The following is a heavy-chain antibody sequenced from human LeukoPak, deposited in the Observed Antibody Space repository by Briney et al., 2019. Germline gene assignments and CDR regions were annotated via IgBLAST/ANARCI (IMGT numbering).Heavy chain of an antibody. V-gene: IGHV4-38-2*02. J-gene: IGHJ4*02. CDR3: ARDGYGGIDY. CDR1: GYSISSGFY. D-gene: IGHD4-23*01. CDR2: IFHSGST. Sequence: SETLSLTCSVSGYSISSGFYWGWIRQPPGKGLEWIGSIFHSGSTYYTPSLKSRVTISVDTSKNQFSLNLSSVTAADTAVYYCARDGYGGIDYWGQGILVTVSS.